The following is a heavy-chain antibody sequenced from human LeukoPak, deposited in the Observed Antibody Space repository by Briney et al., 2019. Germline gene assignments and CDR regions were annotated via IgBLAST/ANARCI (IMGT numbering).Heavy chain of an antibody. J-gene: IGHJ5*02. CDR2: IYHSGST. CDR1: GGSISSGGYY. V-gene: IGHV4-30-2*01. CDR3: ARAVLLWFGELLTPHPNWFDP. D-gene: IGHD3-10*01. Sequence: PSETLSLTCTVSGGSISSGGYYWSWIRQPPGKGLEWIGYIYHSGSTNYNPSLKSRVTISVDKSKNQFSLKLSSVTAADTAVYYCARAVLLWFGELLTPHPNWFDPWGQGTLVTVSS.